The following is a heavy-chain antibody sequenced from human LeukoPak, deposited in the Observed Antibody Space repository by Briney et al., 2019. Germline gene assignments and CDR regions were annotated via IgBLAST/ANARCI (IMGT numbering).Heavy chain of an antibody. J-gene: IGHJ6*02. CDR2: IIPIFGTA. CDR1: GGTFSSYA. V-gene: IGHV1-69*01. CDR3: ARDPGSITIFGVVDYYYGMDV. D-gene: IGHD3-3*01. Sequence: SVRVSCKASGGTFSSYAISWVRQAPGQGLEWMGGIIPIFGTANYAQKFQGRVTITADESTSTAYMELSSLRSEDTAVYYCARDPGSITIFGVVDYYYGMDVWGQGTTVTVSS.